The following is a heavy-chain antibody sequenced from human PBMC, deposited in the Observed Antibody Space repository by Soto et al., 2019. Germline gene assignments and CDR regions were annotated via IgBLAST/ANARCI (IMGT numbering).Heavy chain of an antibody. D-gene: IGHD1-26*01. CDR3: ARGRRGAYYFDY. CDR1: GFPFSSDW. V-gene: IGHV3-74*01. J-gene: IGHJ4*02. Sequence: PGGSLRLSCAASGFPFSSDWMHWVRHAPGKGLVWVSRVSFDGSATNYADSVKGRFTISRDNAKNTLFLQMNSLRAEDTAVYYCARGRRGAYYFDYWGQGTLVTVSS. CDR2: VSFDGSAT.